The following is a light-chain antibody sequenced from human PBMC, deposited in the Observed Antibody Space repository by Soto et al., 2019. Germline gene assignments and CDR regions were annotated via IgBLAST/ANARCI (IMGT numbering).Light chain of an antibody. J-gene: IGLJ1*01. V-gene: IGLV2-14*01. CDR2: EVT. Sequence: LTQPASVSGSPGQSITISCTGTSSDVGGYDYVSWYQQYPGKAPKLIIYEVTNRPSGVSTRFSGSKSGNTASLTISGLQAEDEADYYCSSYTGSITLYVFGTGTKV. CDR1: SSDVGGYDY. CDR3: SSYTGSITLYV.